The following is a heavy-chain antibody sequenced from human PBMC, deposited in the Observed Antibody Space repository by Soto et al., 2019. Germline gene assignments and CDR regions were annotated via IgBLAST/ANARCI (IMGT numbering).Heavy chain of an antibody. D-gene: IGHD3-3*01. CDR2: IIPIFGTA. CDR1: GGTFSSYA. J-gene: IGHJ6*02. V-gene: IGHV1-69*13. Sequence: SVKVSCKASGGTFSSYAISWVRQAPGQGLEWMGGIIPIFGTANYAQKFQGRVTITADESTSTAYMELSSLRSEDTAVYYCARDQGTTIFGVENYYYGMDVWGQGTTVTVSS. CDR3: ARDQGTTIFGVENYYYGMDV.